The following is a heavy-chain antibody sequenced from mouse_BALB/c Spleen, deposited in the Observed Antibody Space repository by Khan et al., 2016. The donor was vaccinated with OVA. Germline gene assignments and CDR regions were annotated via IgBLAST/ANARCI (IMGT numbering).Heavy chain of an antibody. CDR2: ISYSGST. CDR3: ARRYDYGHWYFDV. V-gene: IGHV3-2*02. Sequence: EVQLQESGPGLVKPSQSLSLTCTVTGYSITSDYAWNWIRQFPGNKLEWMGYISYSGSTGYNPSLKSRLSITRDTSNNQFFLQLNSVTTEDTATXYCARRYDYGHWYFDVWGAGTTVTVSS. CDR1: GYSITSDYA. J-gene: IGHJ1*01. D-gene: IGHD1-1*01.